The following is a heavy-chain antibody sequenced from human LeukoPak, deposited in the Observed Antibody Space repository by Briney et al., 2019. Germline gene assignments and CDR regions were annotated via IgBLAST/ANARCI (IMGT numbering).Heavy chain of an antibody. CDR1: GGSISSYY. D-gene: IGHD3-3*01. J-gene: IGHJ3*02. Sequence: SETLSLTCTVSGGSISSYYWSWIRQPPGKGLEWIGSIYYSGSTYYNPSLKSRVTISVDTSKNQFSLKLSSVTAADTAVYYCARGFPYVSRFLEWSDAFDIWGQGTMVTVSS. CDR2: IYYSGST. V-gene: IGHV4-59*05. CDR3: ARGFPYVSRFLEWSDAFDI.